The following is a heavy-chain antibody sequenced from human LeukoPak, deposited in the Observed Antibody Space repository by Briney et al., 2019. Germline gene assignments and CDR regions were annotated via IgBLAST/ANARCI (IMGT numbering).Heavy chain of an antibody. J-gene: IGHJ5*02. V-gene: IGHV4-34*01. Sequence: SETLSLTCAVHGGSLSGFYWSWIRQPPGKGLEWIGEINHSGTTNYNPSLKSRVTISVDTSKNQVSLDLASVTAADTAVYYCARASSFDKPTRWNPAYFGPWGPGSLVTVAS. CDR1: GGSLSGFY. CDR3: ARASSFDKPTRWNPAYFGP. D-gene: IGHD1-1*01. CDR2: INHSGTT.